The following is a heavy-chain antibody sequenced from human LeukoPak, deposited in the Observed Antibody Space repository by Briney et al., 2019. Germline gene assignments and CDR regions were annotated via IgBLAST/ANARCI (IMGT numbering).Heavy chain of an antibody. D-gene: IGHD3-10*01. CDR3: ALSGYYGSGSYTGGY. Sequence: GASVKVSCKASGGTFSSYAISWVRQAPGQGLEWMGGIIPIFGTANYAQKFQGRVTMTTDTSTSTAYMELRSLRSDDTAVYYCALSGYYGSGSYTGGYWGQGTLVTVSS. J-gene: IGHJ4*02. CDR1: GGTFSSYA. CDR2: IIPIFGTA. V-gene: IGHV1-69*05.